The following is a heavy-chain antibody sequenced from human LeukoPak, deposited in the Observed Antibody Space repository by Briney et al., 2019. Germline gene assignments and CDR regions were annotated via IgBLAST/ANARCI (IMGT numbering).Heavy chain of an antibody. CDR1: GFTFSSYG. V-gene: IGHV3-30*18. CDR2: ISYDGSNK. Sequence: GGSLRLSCAASGFTFSSYGMHWVRQAPGKGLEWVAVISYDGSNKYYADSVKGRFTISRDNSKNTLYPQMNSLRAEDTAVYYCAKEFARYYDSSDYSIDYWGQGTLVTVSS. CDR3: AKEFARYYDSSDYSIDY. J-gene: IGHJ4*02. D-gene: IGHD3-22*01.